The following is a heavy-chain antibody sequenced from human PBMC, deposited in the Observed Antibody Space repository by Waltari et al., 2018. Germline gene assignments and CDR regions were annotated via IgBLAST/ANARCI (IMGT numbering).Heavy chain of an antibody. D-gene: IGHD3-22*01. CDR2: ISYNERNI. CDR3: ARDYCDRTNCHGMDV. Sequence: QVQLVESGGGVVQPGRSLRLSCAASEFTFSSYAMHWVRQAPGKGLEWVAVISYNERNIYYRDSVKGRFTISRDNSRKTLYLQMNSLRPEDTAVYYCARDYCDRTNCHGMDVWGQGTTVTVSS. CDR1: EFTFSSYA. J-gene: IGHJ6*02. V-gene: IGHV3-30*04.